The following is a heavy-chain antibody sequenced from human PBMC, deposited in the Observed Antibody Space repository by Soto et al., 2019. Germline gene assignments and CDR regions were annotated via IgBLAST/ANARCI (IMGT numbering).Heavy chain of an antibody. CDR1: GGSIGSGVYF. V-gene: IGHV4-30-4*01. J-gene: IGHJ4*02. D-gene: IGHD1-26*01. Sequence: PSETLSLTCTVSGGSIGSGVYFWSWIRQPPGKGLEWIGFISYTGGAYYNPSLKSRAAISVDTSKNQFSLKLTSVTAADAAVYYCATMGATAGSYYFEYWGQGALVTVSS. CDR2: ISYTGGA. CDR3: ATMGATAGSYYFEY.